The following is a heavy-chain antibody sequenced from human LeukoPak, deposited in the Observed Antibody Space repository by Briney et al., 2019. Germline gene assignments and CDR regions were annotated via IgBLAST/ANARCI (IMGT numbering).Heavy chain of an antibody. CDR1: GFTFSSYE. CDR2: ISSSGSTI. CDR3: ARDLVVVPAAPFDY. J-gene: IGHJ4*02. D-gene: IGHD2-2*01. Sequence: PGGSLRLSCAASGFTFSSYEMNWVRQAPGKGLEWVSYISSSGSTIYYADSVKGRFTISRDNAKNSLYLQMHSLRAEDTGVYYCARDLVVVPAAPFDYWGRGTLVTVSS. V-gene: IGHV3-48*03.